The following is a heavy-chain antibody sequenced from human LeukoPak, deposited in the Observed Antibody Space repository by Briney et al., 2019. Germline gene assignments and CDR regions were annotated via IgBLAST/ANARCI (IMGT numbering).Heavy chain of an antibody. J-gene: IGHJ4*02. CDR2: ISSSGSSI. CDR3: ARDLTDYGGNSGFDY. Sequence: PGGSLRLSCAASGFTFSDYYMSWIRQAPGKGLEWVSYISSSGSSIYYADSVKGRFTISRDNAKNSLYLRMNSLRAEDTAVYYCARDLTDYGGNSGFDYWGQGTLVTVSS. V-gene: IGHV3-11*04. CDR1: GFTFSDYY. D-gene: IGHD4-23*01.